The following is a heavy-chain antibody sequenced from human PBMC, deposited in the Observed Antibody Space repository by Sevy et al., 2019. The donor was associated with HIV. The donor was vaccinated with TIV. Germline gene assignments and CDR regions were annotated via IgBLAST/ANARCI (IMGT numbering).Heavy chain of an antibody. V-gene: IGHV3-30-3*01. Sequence: GGSLRLSCAASGFTFSSYAMHWVRQAPGKGLEWVAVISYDGSNKYYADSVKGRFTISRDNSKNTLYLQMNSLRAEETAVYYCARDSPIMITFGGVKSYYYYMDVWGKGTTVTVSS. J-gene: IGHJ6*03. CDR1: GFTFSSYA. CDR3: ARDSPIMITFGGVKSYYYYMDV. CDR2: ISYDGSNK. D-gene: IGHD3-16*01.